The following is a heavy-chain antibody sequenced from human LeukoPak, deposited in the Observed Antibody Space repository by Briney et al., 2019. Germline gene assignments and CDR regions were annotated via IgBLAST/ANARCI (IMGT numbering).Heavy chain of an antibody. CDR2: LSHSGSS. J-gene: IGHJ3*02. V-gene: IGHV4-59*02. Sequence: SETLSLTCTLSGRSVSSYYWSWIRRPPGRGMEWIAYLSHSGSSDSNPSLTSRVTTLVDTSKNQFSLKLTSVTAADTAVYYCARARYANAWYAFDIWGHGTMVTVSS. CDR3: ARARYANAWYAFDI. CDR1: GRSVSSYY. D-gene: IGHD2-2*01.